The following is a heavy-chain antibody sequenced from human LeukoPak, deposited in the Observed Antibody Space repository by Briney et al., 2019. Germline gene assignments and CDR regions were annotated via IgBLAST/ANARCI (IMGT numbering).Heavy chain of an antibody. CDR3: ARPEYCSGGSCYVFVY. CDR1: GGSISRSSYY. J-gene: IGHJ4*02. Sequence: SETLSLTCTVSGGSISRSSYYWGWIRQPPGKGLEWIGSIYYSGSTYYNPSLKSRITISVDTSKNQFFLKLSSVTAADTAVYYCARPEYCSGGSCYVFVYWGQGTLVTVSS. V-gene: IGHV4-39*01. D-gene: IGHD2-15*01. CDR2: IYYSGST.